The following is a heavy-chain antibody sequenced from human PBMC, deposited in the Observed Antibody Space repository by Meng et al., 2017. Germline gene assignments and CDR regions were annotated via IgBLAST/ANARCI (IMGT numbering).Heavy chain of an antibody. D-gene: IGHD6-13*01. CDR3: ARVGYSSSWDLYYFDY. CDR1: GGSISSYY. V-gene: IGHV4-59*01. J-gene: IGHJ4*02. CDR2: IYYSGST. Sequence: SETLSLTCTVSGGSISSYYWSWIRQPPGKGLEWIGYIYYSGSTNYNPSLKSRVTISVDTSKNQFSLKLSSVTAADTAVYYCARVGYSSSWDLYYFDYWGQGKRVTGAS.